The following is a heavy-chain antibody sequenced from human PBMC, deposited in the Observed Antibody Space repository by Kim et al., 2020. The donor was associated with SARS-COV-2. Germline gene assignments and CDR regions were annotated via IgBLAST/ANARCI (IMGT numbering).Heavy chain of an antibody. V-gene: IGHV6-1*01. CDR3: ARESVSFDY. CDR2: WLH. Sequence: WLHNSALSLKIRITIKADTSKNQFALQLDSVTPDDTAVYYCARESVSFDYWGQGTLVTVSS. J-gene: IGHJ4*02.